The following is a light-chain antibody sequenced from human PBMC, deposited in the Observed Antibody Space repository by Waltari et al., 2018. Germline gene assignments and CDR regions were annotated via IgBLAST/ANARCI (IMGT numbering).Light chain of an antibody. V-gene: IGKV1-39*01. CDR3: QQTFTPLWT. J-gene: IGKJ1*01. Sequence: DIQMTQFPSSLSASVGDRVIITCRASQSISNYLHWYQQKLGKAPRLLIYGASTLERGVDSRFSGSQSGTDFTLTINSLQPEDFAIYYCQQTFTPLWTFGQGTKLEIK. CDR2: GAS. CDR1: QSISNY.